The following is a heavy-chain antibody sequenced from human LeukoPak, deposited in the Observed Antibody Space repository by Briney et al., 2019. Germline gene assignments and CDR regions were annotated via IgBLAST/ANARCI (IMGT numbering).Heavy chain of an antibody. J-gene: IGHJ4*02. V-gene: IGHV3-66*01. CDR2: IYSGGST. CDR1: GFTVSSNY. CDR3: ARDSSSGWQHDY. Sequence: GGSLRLSCAASGFTVSSNYMSWVRQAPGKGLEWVSVIYSGGSTSYADSVKGRFTTSRDNSKNTLYLQMNSLGAEDTAVYYCARDSSSGWQHDYWGQGTLVTVSS. D-gene: IGHD6-19*01.